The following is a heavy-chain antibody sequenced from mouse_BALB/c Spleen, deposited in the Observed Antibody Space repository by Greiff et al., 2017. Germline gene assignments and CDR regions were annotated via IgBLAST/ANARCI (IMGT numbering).Heavy chain of an antibody. CDR1: GYSITSGYY. D-gene: IGHD2-14*01. CDR3: AKTSYRPFAY. Sequence: EVKLQQSGPGLVKPSQSLSLTCSVTGYSITSGYYWNWIRQFPGNKLEWMGYISYDGSNNYNPSLKNRISITRDTSKNQFFLKLNSVTTEDTATYYCAKTSYRPFAYWGQGTLVTVSA. J-gene: IGHJ3*01. CDR2: ISYDGSN. V-gene: IGHV3-6*02.